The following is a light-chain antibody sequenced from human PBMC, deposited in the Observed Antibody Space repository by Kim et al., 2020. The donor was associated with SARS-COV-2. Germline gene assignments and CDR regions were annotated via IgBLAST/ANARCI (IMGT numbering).Light chain of an antibody. V-gene: IGKV3-20*01. Sequence: EIVLTQSPGTLSLSPGEGATLSCRASQSVSSSRLAWYQLKPGQAPRLLIYGASTRATGIPDRFSGSGYGTDFTLTISRLEPEDFAVYYCQQYATSRTFGQGTKVDIK. CDR2: GAS. CDR1: QSVSSSR. CDR3: QQYATSRT. J-gene: IGKJ1*01.